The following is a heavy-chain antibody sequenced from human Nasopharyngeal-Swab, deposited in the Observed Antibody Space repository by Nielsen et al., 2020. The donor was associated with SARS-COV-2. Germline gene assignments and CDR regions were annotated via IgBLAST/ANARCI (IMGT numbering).Heavy chain of an antibody. V-gene: IGHV4-39*01. CDR1: GGSISSSSYY. Sequence: SETLSLTCTVPGGSISSSSYYWGWIRQPPGKGLEWIGSIFYSGSTYYNPSLKSRVTISVDTSKNQFSLKLSSVTAADTAVYYCARPVVRGYSPFFDYWGQGTLVTVSS. CDR2: IFYSGST. CDR3: ARPVVRGYSPFFDY. J-gene: IGHJ4*02. D-gene: IGHD3-10*01.